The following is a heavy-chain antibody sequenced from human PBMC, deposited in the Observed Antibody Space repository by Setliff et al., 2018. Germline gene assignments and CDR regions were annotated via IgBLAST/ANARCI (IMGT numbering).Heavy chain of an antibody. CDR3: ARMSGFQYIDV. J-gene: IGHJ6*03. V-gene: IGHV1-18*01. CDR2: ISLYDGHT. Sequence: ASVKVSCKTSGYTFISYGLSWMRQAPGQGLEWMGFISLYDGHTNYAQNFQGRLTVTTDTSTSTAYMELSSLRFDDTAVYYCARMSGFQYIDVWDKGTTVTVSS. CDR1: GYTFISYG. D-gene: IGHD3-3*01.